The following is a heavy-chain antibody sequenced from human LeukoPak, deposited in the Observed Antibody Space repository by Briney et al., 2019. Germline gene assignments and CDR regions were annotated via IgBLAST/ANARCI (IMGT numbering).Heavy chain of an antibody. D-gene: IGHD6-19*01. Sequence: ASVKVSCKASGYTFTSYYMHWVRQAPGQGLEWMGWINPNSGGTNYAQKFQGRVTMTRDTSISTAYMELSRLRSDDTAVYYCARDHRRYSSGWYRIDYWGQGTLVTVSS. CDR1: GYTFTSYY. V-gene: IGHV1-2*02. CDR3: ARDHRRYSSGWYRIDY. CDR2: INPNSGGT. J-gene: IGHJ4*02.